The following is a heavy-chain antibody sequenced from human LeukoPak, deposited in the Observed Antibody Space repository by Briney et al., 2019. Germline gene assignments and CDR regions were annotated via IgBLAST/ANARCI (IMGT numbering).Heavy chain of an antibody. J-gene: IGHJ4*02. CDR1: GFTFSSYW. CDR2: IKQDGSEK. V-gene: IGHV3-7*03. D-gene: IGHD3-22*01. Sequence: GGSLRLSCAASGFTFSSYWMSWVRQAPGKGLEWVANIKQDGSEKYYVDSVKGRFTISRDNAKNSLYLQMNSLRAEDTAVYYCARDRGGLDSSGFDYWGQGTLVTVSS. CDR3: ARDRGGLDSSGFDY.